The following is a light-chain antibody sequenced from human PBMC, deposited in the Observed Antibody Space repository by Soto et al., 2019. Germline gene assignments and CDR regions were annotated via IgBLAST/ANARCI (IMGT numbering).Light chain of an antibody. V-gene: IGLV2-14*01. J-gene: IGLJ2*01. CDR2: EVT. CDR1: SSDIGVFNY. CDR3: SSFASTYTLL. Sequence: QSALTQPASVSGSPGQSITISCTGSSSDIGVFNYVSWYQQTPGNAPKIIIFEVTNRPSGVSNRFSGSKSGNTASLTISGRQAEDEADYYCSSFASTYTLLFGGGTKVTVL.